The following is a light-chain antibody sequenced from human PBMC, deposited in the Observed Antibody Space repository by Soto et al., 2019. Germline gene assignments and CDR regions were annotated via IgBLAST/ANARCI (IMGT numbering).Light chain of an antibody. CDR2: EAS. J-gene: IGKJ3*01. CDR3: QQYHSLPLT. Sequence: DIQMTQSPSSLSASVGDRITITCQASQDISKYLIWYQQTPGKAPKFLIYEASNLERGVPSRFSGSGSGTDFTFTINSLQPEDIATYYCQQYHSLPLTFGPGTKLDIK. V-gene: IGKV1-33*01. CDR1: QDISKY.